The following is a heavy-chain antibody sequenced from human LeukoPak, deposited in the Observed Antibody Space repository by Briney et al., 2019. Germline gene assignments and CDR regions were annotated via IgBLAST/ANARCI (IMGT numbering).Heavy chain of an antibody. CDR2: INPNSGGT. CDR1: GYTFTGYY. D-gene: IGHD3-9*01. V-gene: IGHV1-2*02. CDR3: ARAVLRYFDWLSPNDY. Sequence: GASVKLSCKASGYTFTGYYMHWVRQAPGQGLEWMGWINPNSGGTNYAQKFQGRVTMTRDTSISTAYMELSRLRSDDTAVYYCARAVLRYFDWLSPNDYWGQETLVTVSS. J-gene: IGHJ4*02.